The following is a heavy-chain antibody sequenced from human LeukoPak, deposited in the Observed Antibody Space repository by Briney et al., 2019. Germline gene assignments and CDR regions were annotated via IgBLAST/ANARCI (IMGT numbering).Heavy chain of an antibody. CDR2: INSDGAAT. CDR1: GFTFSSYW. Sequence: GGSLRLSCAASGFTFSSYWMHWVRQAPGKGLVWVSRINSDGAATNYADSVKGRFTISRDNARNTLYLQMNSLGADGTAVYYCTRASGTYPFDYWGQGTLVTVSS. V-gene: IGHV3-74*01. CDR3: TRASGTYPFDY. J-gene: IGHJ4*02. D-gene: IGHD1-26*01.